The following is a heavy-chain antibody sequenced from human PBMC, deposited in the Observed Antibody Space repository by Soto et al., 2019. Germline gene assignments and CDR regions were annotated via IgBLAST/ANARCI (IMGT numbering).Heavy chain of an antibody. V-gene: IGHV3-23*01. CDR2: IRGSGGST. CDR3: ASGAAFYYDTSRY. J-gene: IGHJ4*02. D-gene: IGHD3-22*01. Sequence: WGSLRLSCAAYGFTFITYAMSWFRRSPGKGLEWVSSIRGSGGSTYYGDSVKVRFTISRDNSKNTVYLQMNSLRPEDTAVYYCASGAAFYYDTSRYWGQGTLVTVSS. CDR1: GFTFITYA.